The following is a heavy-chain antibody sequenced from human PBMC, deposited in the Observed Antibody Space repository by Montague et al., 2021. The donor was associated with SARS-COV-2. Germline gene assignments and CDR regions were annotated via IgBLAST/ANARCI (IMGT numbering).Heavy chain of an antibody. CDR3: ARHANWDWYYFDY. CDR2: VCRFGLD. D-gene: IGHD7-27*01. J-gene: IGHJ4*02. V-gene: IGHV4-59*08. Sequence: SETLSLTCAGALHCGVVELWRRMEEHTSEGQEPWQHVCRFGLDKYNPSLKSRVTISVDTSKNQFSLKLRSVTAVDTAVYYCARHANWDWYYFDYWGQGTLVTVSS. CDR1: LHCGVVEL.